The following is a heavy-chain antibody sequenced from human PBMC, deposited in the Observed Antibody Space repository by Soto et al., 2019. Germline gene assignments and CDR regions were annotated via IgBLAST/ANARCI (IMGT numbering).Heavy chain of an antibody. V-gene: IGHV4-31*03. CDR3: ARSLIVVVPAATDY. D-gene: IGHD2-2*01. CDR1: VGSISSGGYY. Sequence: PSETLSLTCTVSVGSISSGGYYWSWIRQHPGKGLEWIGYIYYSGSTYYNPSLKSRVTISVDTSKNQFSLKLSSVTAADTAVYYCARSLIVVVPAATDYWGQGTLVTVSS. CDR2: IYYSGST. J-gene: IGHJ4*02.